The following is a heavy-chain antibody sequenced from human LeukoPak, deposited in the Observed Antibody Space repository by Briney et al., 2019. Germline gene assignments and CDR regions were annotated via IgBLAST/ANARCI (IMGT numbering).Heavy chain of an antibody. CDR2: IYPGDSDT. V-gene: IGHV5-51*01. CDR1: GYSFTSYW. Sequence: PGESLQISCKGSGYSFTSYWIGWVRQLPGKGLEWMGIIYPGDSDTRYSPSFQGQVTISADKSISTAYLQWSSLKASDTAMYYCARVLRYFDWPGDWFDPWGQGTLVTVSS. D-gene: IGHD3-9*01. CDR3: ARVLRYFDWPGDWFDP. J-gene: IGHJ5*02.